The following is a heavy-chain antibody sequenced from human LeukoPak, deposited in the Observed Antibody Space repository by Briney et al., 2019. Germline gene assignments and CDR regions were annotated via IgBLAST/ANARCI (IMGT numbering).Heavy chain of an antibody. CDR2: IGGGGGDR. Sequence: PGGSLGLSCAVSGFTFSNHAMSWVRQAPGKGLEWVSTIGGGGGDRYYADSVKGRFTISRDNSKNTLYLQMNSLRAEDTAVYYCAKHLRCSGDSCYRPSYYYYGMDVWGQGTTVTVSS. V-gene: IGHV3-23*01. CDR1: GFTFSNHA. D-gene: IGHD2-15*01. J-gene: IGHJ6*02. CDR3: AKHLRCSGDSCYRPSYYYYGMDV.